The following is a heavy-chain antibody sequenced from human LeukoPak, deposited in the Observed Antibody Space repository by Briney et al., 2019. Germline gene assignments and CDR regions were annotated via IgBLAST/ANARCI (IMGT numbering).Heavy chain of an antibody. J-gene: IGHJ6*03. CDR1: GGSISSGSYY. V-gene: IGHV4-39*07. CDR3: ARHGGLYSSGWYRRYYYMDV. D-gene: IGHD6-19*01. CDR2: INHSGST. Sequence: KPSETLSLTCTVSGGSISSGSYYWSWIRQPPGKGLEWIGEINHSGSTNYSPSLKSRVTLSVDTSKNQFSLRLSSVTAADTAVYYCARHGGLYSSGWYRRYYYMDVWGKGTTVTISS.